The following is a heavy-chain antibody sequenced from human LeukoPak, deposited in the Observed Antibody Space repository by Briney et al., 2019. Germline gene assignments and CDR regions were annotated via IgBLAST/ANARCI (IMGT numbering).Heavy chain of an antibody. J-gene: IGHJ4*02. D-gene: IGHD1-26*01. CDR3: ARGPYSGSYYYFDY. CDR2: INPNSGGT. CDR1: GYTFTGYY. V-gene: IGHV1-2*02. Sequence: ASVKVSCKASGYTFTGYYMHWVRQAPGQGLEWMGWINPNSGGTNYAQKFQGRVTMTRDTSISIAYMELSRLRSDDTAVYYCARGPYSGSYYYFDYWGQGTLVTVSS.